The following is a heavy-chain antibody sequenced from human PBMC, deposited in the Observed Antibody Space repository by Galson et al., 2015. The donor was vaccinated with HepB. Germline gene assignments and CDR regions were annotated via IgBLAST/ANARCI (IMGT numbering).Heavy chain of an antibody. J-gene: IGHJ4*02. V-gene: IGHV3-74*01. CDR2: INSDGSST. CDR3: ARGGTTVTTGIDY. CDR1: GFTFSSYG. D-gene: IGHD4-17*01. Sequence: SLRLSCAASGFTFSSYGMHWVRQAPGKGLVCVSRINSDGSSTNYADSMKGRFTISRDNAKNTLYLQMNSLTAEDTAVYYCARGGTTVTTGIDYWGQGTLVTVSS.